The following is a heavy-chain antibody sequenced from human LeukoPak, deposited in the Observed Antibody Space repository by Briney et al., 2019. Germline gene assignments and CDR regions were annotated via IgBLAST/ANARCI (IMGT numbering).Heavy chain of an antibody. CDR1: GFTFSSYS. J-gene: IGHJ5*02. Sequence: KPGGSLRLSCAVSGFTFSSYSMNWVRQAPGKGLEWVSSITGSSTYIYYADSVKGRFTTSRDNAKNSLYLQMNNLGAEDTAVYYCARDLTVTSTCWFDLWGQGTLVTVSP. V-gene: IGHV3-21*01. CDR2: ITGSSTYI. D-gene: IGHD4-11*01. CDR3: ARDLTVTSTCWFDL.